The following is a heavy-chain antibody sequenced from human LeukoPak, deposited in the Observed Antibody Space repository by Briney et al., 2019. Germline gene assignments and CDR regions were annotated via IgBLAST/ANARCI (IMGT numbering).Heavy chain of an antibody. CDR2: INHSGST. J-gene: IGHJ4*02. Sequence: GSLRLSCAASGFTFSSYAMSWVRQPPGKGLEWIGEINHSGSTNYNPSLKSRVTISVDTSKNQFSLKLSSVTAADTAVYYCARVVSGYSYGLDYWGQGTLVTVSS. V-gene: IGHV4-34*01. CDR1: GFTFSSYA. CDR3: ARVVSGYSYGLDY. D-gene: IGHD5-18*01.